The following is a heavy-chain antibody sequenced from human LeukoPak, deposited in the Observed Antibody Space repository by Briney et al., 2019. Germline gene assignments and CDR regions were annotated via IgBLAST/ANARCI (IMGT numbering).Heavy chain of an antibody. CDR1: GYSISSGYY. Sequence: SETLSLTCTVSGYSISSGYYWSWIRQPPGKGLEWIGSIYHSGSTYYNPSLKSRVTISVDTSKNQFSLKLSSVTAADTAVYYCARDEYDILTGPNAFDIWGQGTMVTVSS. V-gene: IGHV4-38-2*02. D-gene: IGHD3-9*01. CDR3: ARDEYDILTGPNAFDI. CDR2: IYHSGST. J-gene: IGHJ3*02.